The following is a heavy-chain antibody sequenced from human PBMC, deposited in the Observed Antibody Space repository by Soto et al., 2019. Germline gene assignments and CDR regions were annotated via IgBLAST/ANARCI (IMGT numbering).Heavy chain of an antibody. CDR3: AKDPPSYYDNGGYSIVQMDV. CDR1: GFTFSSYA. Sequence: EVRLVDSGGGLVQPGGSLRLSCAASGFTFSSYAMTWVRQAPGKGLEWVSAISGGGGSTYYADSVKGRFTISRDNSKNTLYLQMNSLRAEDTAVYYCAKDPPSYYDNGGYSIVQMDVWGQGTTVTVSS. D-gene: IGHD3-22*01. CDR2: ISGGGGST. V-gene: IGHV3-23*04. J-gene: IGHJ6*02.